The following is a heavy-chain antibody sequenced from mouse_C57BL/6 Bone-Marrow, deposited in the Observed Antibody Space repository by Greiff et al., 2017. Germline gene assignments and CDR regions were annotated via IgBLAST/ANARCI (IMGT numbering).Heavy chain of an antibody. Sequence: QVQLQQPGAELVKPGASVKVSCKASGYTFTSYWMHWVKQRPGQGLEWIGRIHPSDSDTNYNQKFKGKATLTVDKSSSTAYMQLSSLTSEDSAVYYCAIPNYYGYPAYWGQGTLVTVSA. CDR3: AIPNYYGYPAY. D-gene: IGHD2-2*01. J-gene: IGHJ3*01. CDR2: IHPSDSDT. CDR1: GYTFTSYW. V-gene: IGHV1-74*01.